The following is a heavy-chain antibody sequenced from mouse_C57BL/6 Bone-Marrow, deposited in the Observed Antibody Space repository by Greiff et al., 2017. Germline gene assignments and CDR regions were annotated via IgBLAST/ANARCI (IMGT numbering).Heavy chain of an antibody. V-gene: IGHV1-52*01. CDR1: GYTFTSYW. Sequence: QVQLQQPGAELVRPGSSVKLSCKASGYTFTSYWMHWVKQRPIQGLEWIGNIDPSDSETHYNQKFKDKATLTVDKSSSTAYMQLSSLTSEDSAVYYCARRVSITTVVATDYAMDYWGQGTSVTVSS. CDR3: ARRVSITTVVATDYAMDY. CDR2: IDPSDSET. J-gene: IGHJ4*01. D-gene: IGHD1-1*01.